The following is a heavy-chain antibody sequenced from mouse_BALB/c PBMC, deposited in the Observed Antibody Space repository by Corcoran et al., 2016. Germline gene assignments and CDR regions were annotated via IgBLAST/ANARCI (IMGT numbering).Heavy chain of an antibody. V-gene: IGHV3-6*02. J-gene: IGHJ1*01. CDR1: GYSITSGYY. CDR2: ISYDGSN. Sequence: DVQLQESGPGLVKPSQSLSLTCSVTGYSITSGYYWNWIRQFPGNKLEWMGYISYDGSNNYNPSLKNRISITRDTSKNQFFLKLNSVTTEDTATYYCAREGNSYFDVWGAGTTVTVSS. D-gene: IGHD2-1*01. CDR3: AREGNSYFDV.